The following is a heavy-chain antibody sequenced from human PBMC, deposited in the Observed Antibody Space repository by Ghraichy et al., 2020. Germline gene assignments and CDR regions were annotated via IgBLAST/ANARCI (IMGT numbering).Heavy chain of an antibody. D-gene: IGHD3-16*01. CDR2: MGRSGQDT. CDR3: VKHTGNHYGASDY. V-gene: IGHV3-23*01. J-gene: IGHJ4*02. Sequence: GGSLRLSCTASEFIFSNHAMTWVRQAPGKGLEWVSTMGRSGQDTYYADSVKGRFTISRDSSKNTLYLQMNSLRDEDTATYHCVKHTGNHYGASDYWGQGTLVTVSS. CDR1: EFIFSNHA.